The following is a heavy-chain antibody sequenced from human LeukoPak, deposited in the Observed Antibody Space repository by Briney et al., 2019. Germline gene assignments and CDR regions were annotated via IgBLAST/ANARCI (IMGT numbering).Heavy chain of an antibody. CDR3: AKVKYSGSPRYYFDY. CDR1: GFTFSSYG. D-gene: IGHD1-26*01. J-gene: IGHJ4*02. CDR2: ISYDGSNK. Sequence: PGGSLRLSCAASGFTFSSYGMHWVRQAPGKGPEWVAVISYDGSNKYYADSVKGRFTISRDNSKNTLYLQMNSLRAEDTAVYYCAKVKYSGSPRYYFDYWGQGTLVTVSS. V-gene: IGHV3-30*18.